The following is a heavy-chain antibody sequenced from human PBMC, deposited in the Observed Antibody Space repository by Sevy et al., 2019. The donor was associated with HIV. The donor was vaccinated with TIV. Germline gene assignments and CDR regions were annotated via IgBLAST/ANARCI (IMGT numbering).Heavy chain of an antibody. Sequence: SESLSLTCTVSGGSISSYYWSWIRQPPGKGLEWIGYIYYSGTTDSNPSLKSRVTMSVDTSKNQFSLKLSSVTAADTAVYYCARQPTFYDILTGHSPQYYFDYWGQGTLVTVSS. J-gene: IGHJ4*02. D-gene: IGHD3-9*01. CDR1: GGSISSYY. CDR2: IYYSGTT. CDR3: ARQPTFYDILTGHSPQYYFDY. V-gene: IGHV4-59*08.